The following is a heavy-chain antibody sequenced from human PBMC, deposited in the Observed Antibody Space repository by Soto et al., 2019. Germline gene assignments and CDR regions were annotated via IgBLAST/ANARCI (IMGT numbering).Heavy chain of an antibody. V-gene: IGHV1-69*02. CDR1: GGTFNRYT. CDR3: ASSRIQLEPYGMDV. Sequence: SVNVSCKGSGGTFNRYTITWVRQAPGQGLEWMGRIIPMFGIASYAQNFQGRVTITADKSTSTAYMELSSLRSEDTAVYYCASSRIQLEPYGMDVWGQGTTVTVSS. CDR2: IIPMFGIA. J-gene: IGHJ6*02. D-gene: IGHD1-1*01.